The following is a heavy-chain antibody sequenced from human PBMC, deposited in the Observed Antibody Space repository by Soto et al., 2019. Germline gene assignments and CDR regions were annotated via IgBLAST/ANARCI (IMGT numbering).Heavy chain of an antibody. Sequence: SETLSRTCTVSGGSISSYYWSWIRQPPGKGLEWIGYIYYSGSTNYNPSLKSRVTISVDTSKNQFSLKLSSVTAADTAVYYCARDKWELSDYYGMDVWGQGTTVTVSS. V-gene: IGHV4-59*01. J-gene: IGHJ6*02. CDR3: ARDKWELSDYYGMDV. CDR1: GGSISSYY. D-gene: IGHD1-26*01. CDR2: IYYSGST.